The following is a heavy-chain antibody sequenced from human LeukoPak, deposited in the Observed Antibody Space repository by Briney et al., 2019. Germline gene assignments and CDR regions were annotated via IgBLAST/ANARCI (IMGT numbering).Heavy chain of an antibody. CDR3: ASWDCSGGSCYSGVDYYYYMDV. D-gene: IGHD2-15*01. CDR1: GYTLTELS. Sequence: VASVKVACKVSGYTLTELSMHWVRQAPGKGLEWMGGFDPEDGETFYAQKFQGRVTMTEDTSTDTAYMELSSLRSEDTAVYYCASWDCSGGSCYSGVDYYYYMDVWGKGTTVTVSS. J-gene: IGHJ6*03. CDR2: FDPEDGET. V-gene: IGHV1-24*01.